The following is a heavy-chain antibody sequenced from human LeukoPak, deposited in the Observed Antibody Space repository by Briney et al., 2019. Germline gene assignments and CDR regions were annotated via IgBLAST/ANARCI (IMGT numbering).Heavy chain of an antibody. D-gene: IGHD1-26*01. V-gene: IGHV4-39*07. CDR1: GGSMSSSSYY. Sequence: SETLSLTCSVSGGSMSSSSYYWGWIRQPPGKGLEWIGSIYYSGSTYYNPSLKSRVTISLDTSKNQFSLKLSSVTAADTAVYYCARAGSTGDAFDIWGQGRMVTVSS. J-gene: IGHJ3*02. CDR2: IYYSGST. CDR3: ARAGSTGDAFDI.